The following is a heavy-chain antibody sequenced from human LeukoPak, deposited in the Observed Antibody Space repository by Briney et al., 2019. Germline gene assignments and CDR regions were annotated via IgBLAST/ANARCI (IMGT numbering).Heavy chain of an antibody. V-gene: IGHV3-23*01. CDR3: AKAIYASGSPYTSIDY. D-gene: IGHD3-10*01. CDR2: ISGSGEST. Sequence: PGGSLRLSCAASGFTFANHAMNWVRQAPGKGLGWVSVISGSGESTIYADSVKGRITISRDNSKDTLYLQMNSLRAEDTAVYYCAKAIYASGSPYTSIDYWGQGTLVTVSS. CDR1: GFTFANHA. J-gene: IGHJ4*02.